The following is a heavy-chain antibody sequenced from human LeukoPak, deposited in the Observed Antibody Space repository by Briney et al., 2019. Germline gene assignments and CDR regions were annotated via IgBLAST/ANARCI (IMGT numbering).Heavy chain of an antibody. V-gene: IGHV3-30*18. CDR1: GFTFSSYW. D-gene: IGHD3-22*01. CDR3: AKDIEGYYDSSGYDY. Sequence: GGSLRLSCAASGFTFSSYWMHWVRQAPGKGLEWVAVISYDGSNKYYADSVKGRFTISRDNSKNTLYLQMNSLRAEDTAVYYCAKDIEGYYDSSGYDYWGQGTLVTVSS. CDR2: ISYDGSNK. J-gene: IGHJ4*02.